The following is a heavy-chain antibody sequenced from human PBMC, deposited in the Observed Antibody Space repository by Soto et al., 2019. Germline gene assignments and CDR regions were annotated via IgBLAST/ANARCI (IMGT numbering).Heavy chain of an antibody. CDR3: ARVSRGVKFDY. D-gene: IGHD3-10*01. CDR2: IYYSGST. CDR1: GGSISRYY. V-gene: IGHV4-59*01. Sequence: QVQLQESGPGLVKPSETLSLTCTVSGGSISRYYWSWIRQPPGKGLEWIGYIYYSGSTNYNPSLKSRVTISVDTSKNQFSLKLSSVTAADTAVYYCARVSRGVKFDYWGQGTLVTVSS. J-gene: IGHJ4*02.